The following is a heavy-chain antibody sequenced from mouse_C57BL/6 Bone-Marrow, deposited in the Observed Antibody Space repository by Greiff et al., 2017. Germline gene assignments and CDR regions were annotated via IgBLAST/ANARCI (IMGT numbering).Heavy chain of an antibody. J-gene: IGHJ3*01. Sequence: QVQLQQSGAELVRPGASVTLSCKASGYTFTDYEMHWVKQTPVHGLAWIGAIDPETGGTAYNQKFTGKAILTADKSSSTAYMELRSLTSEDSAVXYCTRRVWAYYGISPWFAYWGQGTLVTVSA. CDR2: IDPETGGT. V-gene: IGHV1-15*01. D-gene: IGHD1-1*01. CDR3: TRRVWAYYGISPWFAY. CDR1: GYTFTDYE.